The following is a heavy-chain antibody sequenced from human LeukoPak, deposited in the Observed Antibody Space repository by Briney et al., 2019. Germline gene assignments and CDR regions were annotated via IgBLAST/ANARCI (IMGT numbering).Heavy chain of an antibody. Sequence: SETLSLTCAVSGYSISSGYYWGWIRQPPGKGLEWIGIIYHSGSTYYNPSLKSRVTISVDTSKNQFSLKLSSVTAADTAVYYCARRMIPNYYGSGSRFDYWGQGTLVTVSS. CDR1: GYSISSGYY. CDR3: ARRMIPNYYGSGSRFDY. J-gene: IGHJ4*02. V-gene: IGHV4-38-2*01. CDR2: IYHSGST. D-gene: IGHD3-10*01.